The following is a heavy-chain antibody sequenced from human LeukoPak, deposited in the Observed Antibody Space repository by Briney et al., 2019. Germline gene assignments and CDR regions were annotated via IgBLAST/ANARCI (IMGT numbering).Heavy chain of an antibody. V-gene: IGHV3-7*01. J-gene: IGHJ4*02. CDR1: GFTFSSYW. D-gene: IGHD1-26*01. CDR2: IKQAGSEK. CDR3: ARVQWELRGVGSYFEY. Sequence: PGGSLRLSCVVSGFTFSSYWMSWVRQAPGKGLEWVANIKQAGSEKYYVDSVKGRFTMSRDNAKTSLYLQMTSLRAEDTAVYYCARVQWELRGVGSYFEYWGQGALVTVSS.